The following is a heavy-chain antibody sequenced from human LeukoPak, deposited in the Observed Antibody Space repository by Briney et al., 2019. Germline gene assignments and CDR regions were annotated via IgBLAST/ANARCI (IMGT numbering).Heavy chain of an antibody. CDR1: GYTFTSYD. CDR3: ARGERAERIDP. D-gene: IGHD1-1*01. J-gene: IGHJ5*02. Sequence: GASVKVSCKASGYTFTSYDINWVRQATGQGLEWMGWMNPNSGNTGYTQKFQGRVTMTRNTSISTAYIELSSLRSEDTAVYYCARGERAERIDPWGQGTLVTVSS. V-gene: IGHV1-8*01. CDR2: MNPNSGNT.